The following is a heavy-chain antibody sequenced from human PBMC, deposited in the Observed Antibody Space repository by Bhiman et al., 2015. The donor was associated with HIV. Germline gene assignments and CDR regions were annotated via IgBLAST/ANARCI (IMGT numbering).Heavy chain of an antibody. Sequence: DVHLVESGGGLIQPGGSLRLSCAASGFTVITSYMSWVRQAPGKGLEWVSVIYSDGNTFYADSVKGRFTISRDNSKNXLYLQMSSVRAEDTAVYYCARHLWGRYSGXGRTFDNWGPG. CDR2: IYSDGNT. V-gene: IGHV3-53*01. CDR3: ARHLWGRYSGXGRTFDN. J-gene: IGHJ4*02. D-gene: IGHD3-10*01. CDR1: GFTVITSY.